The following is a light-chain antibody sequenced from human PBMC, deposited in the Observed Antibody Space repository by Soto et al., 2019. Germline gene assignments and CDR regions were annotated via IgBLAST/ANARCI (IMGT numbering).Light chain of an antibody. V-gene: IGLV1-44*01. CDR3: AAWDDSLNGPV. CDR1: NSNIGRNT. Sequence: QPVLPQAPSASGTPGQRVTLSCSGSNSNIGRNTVNWCQQLPGTAPKRLIYNNSQRPSGVPDRFSGSKSGTSASLAISVLQSEDEADYYCAAWDDSLNGPVFGGGTKLAVL. CDR2: NNS. J-gene: IGLJ2*01.